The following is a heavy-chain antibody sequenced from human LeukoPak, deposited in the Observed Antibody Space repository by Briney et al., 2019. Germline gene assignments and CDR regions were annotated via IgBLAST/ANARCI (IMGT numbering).Heavy chain of an antibody. CDR3: ARDAYYDSSGYYPLDY. J-gene: IGHJ4*02. CDR2: ISSSSSYI. V-gene: IGHV3-21*01. D-gene: IGHD3-22*01. CDR1: GFTFSSYS. Sequence: GGSLRLSCAASGFTFSSYSMNWVRQAPGKGLEWVSSISSSSSYIYYADSVKGRFTISRDNAKNSLYLQVNSLRAEDTAVYYCARDAYYDSSGYYPLDYWGQGTLVTVSS.